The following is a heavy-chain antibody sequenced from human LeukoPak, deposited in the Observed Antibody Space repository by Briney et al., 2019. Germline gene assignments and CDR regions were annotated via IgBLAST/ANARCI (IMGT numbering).Heavy chain of an antibody. CDR1: GGSISSYY. J-gene: IGHJ3*02. V-gene: IGHV4-59*08. Sequence: SGTLSLTCTVSGGSISSYYWSWIRQPPGKGLEWIGYIYYSGSTNYNPSLKSRVTISVDTSKNQFSLKLSSVTAADTAVYYCARRRLGHCSGGSCFYAFDIWGQGTMVTVSS. D-gene: IGHD2-15*01. CDR2: IYYSGST. CDR3: ARRRLGHCSGGSCFYAFDI.